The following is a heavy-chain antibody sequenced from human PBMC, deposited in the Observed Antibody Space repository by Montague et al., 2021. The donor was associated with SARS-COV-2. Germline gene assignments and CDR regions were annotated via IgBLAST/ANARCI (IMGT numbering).Heavy chain of an antibody. Sequence: SLRLSCAASGFTFSTYAMTWVRQAPGKGLEWVSSISASGVRTHYXXSLKGRFTISRDNSKNTLYLQMSSLRAEDTAVYFCLNYRGSGSYGDFWGQGTLVTVSP. CDR3: LNYRGSGSYGDF. V-gene: IGHV3-23*01. CDR2: ISASGVRT. D-gene: IGHD3-10*01. J-gene: IGHJ4*02. CDR1: GFTFSTYA.